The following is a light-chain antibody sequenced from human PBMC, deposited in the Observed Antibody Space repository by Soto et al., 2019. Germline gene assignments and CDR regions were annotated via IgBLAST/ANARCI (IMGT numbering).Light chain of an antibody. CDR2: DVS. Sequence: QSVLTQPASVSGSPGQSITISCTGTSSDVGAYNYDSWYQQYPGEAPRVIIYDVSHRPAGVSNRFSGSKSGNPASLTISGLQTQDEADYYCSSYTSATTYASGPGTKVTAL. CDR1: SSDVGAYNY. V-gene: IGLV2-14*01. CDR3: SSYTSATTYA. J-gene: IGLJ1*01.